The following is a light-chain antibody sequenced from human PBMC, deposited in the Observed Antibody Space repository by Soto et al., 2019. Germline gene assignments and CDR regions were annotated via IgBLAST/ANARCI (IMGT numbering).Light chain of an antibody. CDR3: SSFTSTSSLV. CDR2: GVS. J-gene: IGLJ1*01. V-gene: IGLV2-14*01. CDR1: SSDVGGYNY. Sequence: QSVLSQPASVSGSPGQSITISCTGTSSDVGGYNYVSCYQQHPGKVPKLMIYGVSNRPSGVSDRFSGSRSGNTASLTISGLQAEDEADYYFSSFTSTSSLVFGTGTKVTVL.